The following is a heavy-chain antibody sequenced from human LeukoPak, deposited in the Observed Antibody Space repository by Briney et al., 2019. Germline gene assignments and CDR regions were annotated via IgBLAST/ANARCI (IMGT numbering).Heavy chain of an antibody. CDR3: ARHDDEGYGPDY. J-gene: IGHJ4*02. CDR1: GYTFTGYD. V-gene: IGHV1-2*02. D-gene: IGHD5-12*01. Sequence: GASVKVSCKASGYTFTGYDMHWVRQAPGQGLEWMGWINPNSGGTNYAQKFQGRVTITRDTSLSTAYMELSRLRSDATAVYYCARHDDEGYGPDYWGQGTLVTVSS. CDR2: INPNSGGT.